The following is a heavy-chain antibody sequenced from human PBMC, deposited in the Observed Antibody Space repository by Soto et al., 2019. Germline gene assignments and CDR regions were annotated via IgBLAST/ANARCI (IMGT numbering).Heavy chain of an antibody. D-gene: IGHD3-9*01. CDR3: ARDGIINIWPDYYCIDV. CDR1: GGTFSRYA. CDR2: IIPIVGPA. V-gene: IGHV1-69*01. Sequence: QVKLVQSGAEVKKPGSSVKVSCKTSGGTFSRYAISWVRQAPGQGLEWMGGIIPIVGPANYAQKFHGRVTITADESTSTVYMELSSLTSEDTAVYYCARDGIINIWPDYYCIDVWGQGTTVTVSS. J-gene: IGHJ6*02.